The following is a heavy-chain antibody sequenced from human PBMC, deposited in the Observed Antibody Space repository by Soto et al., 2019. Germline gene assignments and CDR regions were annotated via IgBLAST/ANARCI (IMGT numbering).Heavy chain of an antibody. J-gene: IGHJ4*02. CDR1: GYTLSTYA. Sequence: GASVKVSCKASGYTLSTYALHWVRQAPGQSLEWMGWIDADNYDTKYSQKFKGRVTITRDTSANTAYMEVNSLRFEDTAVYYCARGGSAIFDYWGPGTLVTVSS. CDR2: IDADNYDT. CDR3: ARGGSAIFDY. V-gene: IGHV1-3*01. D-gene: IGHD2-2*01.